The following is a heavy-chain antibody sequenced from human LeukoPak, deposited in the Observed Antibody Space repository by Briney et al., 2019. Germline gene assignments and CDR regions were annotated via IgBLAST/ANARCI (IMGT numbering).Heavy chain of an antibody. CDR2: IIPIFGTA. D-gene: IGHD3-22*01. J-gene: IGHJ5*02. V-gene: IGHV1-69*05. CDR1: GGTFSSYA. Sequence: SVKVSCKASGGTFSSYAISWVRQAAGQGLEWMGGIIPIFGTANYAQKFQGRATITTDESTCPAYMALSSLRSEDTAVYYCARVPSAGSGYHNWFDPWGQGTLVTVSS. CDR3: ARVPSAGSGYHNWFDP.